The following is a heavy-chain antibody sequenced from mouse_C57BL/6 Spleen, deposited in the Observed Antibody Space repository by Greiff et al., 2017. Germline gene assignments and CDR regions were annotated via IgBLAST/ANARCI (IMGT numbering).Heavy chain of an antibody. J-gene: IGHJ2*01. V-gene: IGHV1-52*01. D-gene: IGHD1-1*01. Sequence: QVQLQQPGAELVRPGSSVKLSCKASGYTFTSYWMHWVKQRPIQGLEWIGNIDPSDSETHYNQKFKDKATLTVDKSSSTAYMQLISLTSEDSAVYYWARLEYYGSSDYWGQGTTLTVSS. CDR3: ARLEYYGSSDY. CDR2: IDPSDSET. CDR1: GYTFTSYW.